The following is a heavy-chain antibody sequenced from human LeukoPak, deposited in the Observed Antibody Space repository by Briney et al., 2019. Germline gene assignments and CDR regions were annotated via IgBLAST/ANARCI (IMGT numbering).Heavy chain of an antibody. V-gene: IGHV4-39*07. D-gene: IGHD1-1*01. J-gene: IGHJ5*02. CDR2: IYYSGST. Sequence: SETLSLTCTVSGGSISSSSYYWGWIRQPPGKGLEWIGSIYYSGSTYYNPSLKSRVTISVDTSKNQFSLKLSSVTAADTAVYYCARGHFNERFGYTTWFDTWGQGTPVTVSS. CDR1: GGSISSSSYY. CDR3: ARGHFNERFGYTTWFDT.